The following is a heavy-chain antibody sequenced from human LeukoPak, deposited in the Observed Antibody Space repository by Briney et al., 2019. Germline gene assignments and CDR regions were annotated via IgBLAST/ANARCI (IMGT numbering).Heavy chain of an antibody. CDR2: IYYSGST. Sequence: SETLSLTCTVSGGSISSSSYYWGWIRQPPGKGLEWIGSIYYSGSTYYNPSLKSRVTISVDTSKNQFSLKLSSVTAADTAVYYCARLPLGYCSSTSCYTRGYYYYYMDVWGKGATVTVSS. CDR3: ARLPLGYCSSTSCYTRGYYYYYMDV. J-gene: IGHJ6*03. D-gene: IGHD2-2*02. V-gene: IGHV4-39*01. CDR1: GGSISSSSYY.